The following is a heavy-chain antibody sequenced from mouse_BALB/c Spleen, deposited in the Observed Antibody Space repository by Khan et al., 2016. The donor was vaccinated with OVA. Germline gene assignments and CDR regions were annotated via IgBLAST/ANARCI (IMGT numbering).Heavy chain of an antibody. CDR3: ARVDYGYGFAY. Sequence: EVELVESGGGLVEPGGSLRLSCATSGFTFSDYYMSWVRQPPGKALEWLGFIRKKASGYTTEYSASVKGRFTISRDNSQSSLYRQMNSLRAEDSATYYCARVDYGYGFAYWGQGTLVTVSA. CDR1: GFTFSDYY. J-gene: IGHJ3*01. V-gene: IGHV7-3*02. CDR2: IRKKASGYTT. D-gene: IGHD1-2*01.